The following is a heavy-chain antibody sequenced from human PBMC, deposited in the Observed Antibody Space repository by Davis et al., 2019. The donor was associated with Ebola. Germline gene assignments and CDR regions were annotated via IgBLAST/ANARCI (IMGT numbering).Heavy chain of an antibody. CDR3: ARSSLLMMAHDY. V-gene: IGHV4-39*01. D-gene: IGHD2-15*01. Sequence: MPSETLSLTCAVSGDSISRGVYSWGWIRQPPGKGLEWIGTIYYGGSPYYNPSLKSRVTISVDASKNQFSLRLKSVTAADAAVYYCARSSLLMMAHDYWGQGTLVTVAS. CDR1: GDSISRGVYS. J-gene: IGHJ4*02. CDR2: IYYGGSP.